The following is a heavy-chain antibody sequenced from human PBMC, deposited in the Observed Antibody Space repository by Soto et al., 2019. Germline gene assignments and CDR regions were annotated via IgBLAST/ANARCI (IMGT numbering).Heavy chain of an antibody. D-gene: IGHD5-12*01. CDR3: ARVIYGGWSTIKDYYYYAMDV. CDR1: GFTFDNYA. V-gene: IGHV3-48*02. J-gene: IGHJ6*02. Sequence: GGSLRLSCAASGFTFDNYAMHWVRQAPGKGLEWVSYISGGSSRIFYADSVKGRFTISRDNAKNSLYLQMNSLRDEDTGVYYCARVIYGGWSTIKDYYYYAMDVWGQGTTVTVSS. CDR2: ISGGSSRI.